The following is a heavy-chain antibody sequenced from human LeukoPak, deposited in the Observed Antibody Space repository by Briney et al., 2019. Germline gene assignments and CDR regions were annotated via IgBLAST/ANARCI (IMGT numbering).Heavy chain of an antibody. CDR1: SVSLSDYF. CDR3: AREGTTDSSTWYLSWFDP. CDR2: INHSGST. Sequence: SETLSLTCAVYSVSLSDYFWSWIRQSPGKGLEWIGEINHSGSTKYNPSLKSRVTISVDTSKNQFSLRLSSVTAADTAVYYCAREGTTDSSTWYLSWFDPWGQGTLVTVSS. D-gene: IGHD6-13*01. J-gene: IGHJ5*02. V-gene: IGHV4-34*01.